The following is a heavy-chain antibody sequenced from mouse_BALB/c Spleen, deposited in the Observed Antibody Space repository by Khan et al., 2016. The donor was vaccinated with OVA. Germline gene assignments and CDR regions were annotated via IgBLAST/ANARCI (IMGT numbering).Heavy chain of an antibody. V-gene: IGHV5-6*01. Sequence: EVQLVESGGDLVKPGGSLRLSCAASGFTFSSYGMSWVRQTPDKRLEWVAAISSGGSCTNYTDSLKGRVTLSIDKAKSTLYLEMSSLKSEDTAMYSCARQPSYSGGSAMDYWGQGTSVTVSS. CDR2: ISSGGSCT. D-gene: IGHD2-12*01. J-gene: IGHJ4*01. CDR1: GFTFSSYG. CDR3: ARQPSYSGGSAMDY.